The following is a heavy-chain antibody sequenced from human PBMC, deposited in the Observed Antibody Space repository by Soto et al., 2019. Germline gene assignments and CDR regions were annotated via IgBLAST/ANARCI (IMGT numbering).Heavy chain of an antibody. J-gene: IGHJ4*02. CDR3: ARGPGYYFDY. V-gene: IGHV3-64*01. CDR2: ISSNGGST. CDR1: GFTFSSYA. Sequence: GSLRLSCAASGFTFSSYAMHWVRQAPGKGLEYVSAISSNGGSTYYANSVKGRLTISRDNSKNTPYLQMGSLRAEDMAVYYCARGPGYYFDYWGQGT.